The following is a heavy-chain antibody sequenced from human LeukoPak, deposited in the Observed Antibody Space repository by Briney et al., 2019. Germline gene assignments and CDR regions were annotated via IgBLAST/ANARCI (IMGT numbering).Heavy chain of an antibody. CDR1: GFSSYS. V-gene: IGHV3-21*01. CDR3: ARDPWGTHAY. Sequence: GGSLRLSCAASGFSSYSLNWVRQAPGKGLEWVSSISSDSDYIYYADSVKGRFTISRDNAKNSLYLQMNSLRAEDTAIYYCARDPWGTHAYWGQGTLVTVPS. J-gene: IGHJ4*02. CDR2: ISSDSDYI. D-gene: IGHD3-16*01.